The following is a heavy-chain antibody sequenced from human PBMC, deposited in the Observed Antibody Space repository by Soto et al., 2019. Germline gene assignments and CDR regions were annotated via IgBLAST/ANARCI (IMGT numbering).Heavy chain of an antibody. CDR2: MNAGNGNT. D-gene: IGHD2-8*01. Sequence: ASVKVSCKASGYTFTSYSMHWVRQAPGQRLEWMGWMNAGNGNTKYSQKFQGRVTMTRDTSASTAYMELSSLGSEDTAVYYCARDPCTNGDCYRYNFDYWGQGTLVTVSS. CDR1: GYTFTSYS. V-gene: IGHV1-3*01. CDR3: ARDPCTNGDCYRYNFDY. J-gene: IGHJ4*02.